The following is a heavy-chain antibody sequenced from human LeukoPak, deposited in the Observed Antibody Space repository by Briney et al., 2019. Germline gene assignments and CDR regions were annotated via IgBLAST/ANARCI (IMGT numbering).Heavy chain of an antibody. D-gene: IGHD5-18*01. J-gene: IGHJ4*02. CDR2: MLYDGFNK. V-gene: IGHV3-30*18. Sequence: PGGSLRLSCAASGFTFSSYAMHWVRQSLGKGLEWVAVMLYDGFNKYYADSVKGRFTISRDNSKNTLYLQMNSLRAEDTAVYYCAKTKGYSYGYYFDYWGQGTLVTVSS. CDR3: AKTKGYSYGYYFDY. CDR1: GFTFSSYA.